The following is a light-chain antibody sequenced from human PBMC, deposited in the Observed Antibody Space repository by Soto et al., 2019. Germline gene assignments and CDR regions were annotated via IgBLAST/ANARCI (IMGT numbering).Light chain of an antibody. Sequence: EIVLTQSPATLSLSPGERATLSCRASQNVNSYLTWYQQKPGQAPRLLIYDVSNRATGVPARFSGSGSGTDFPLTISSLEPEDCAIYYCQQRRNWPLTFGGGTKVEI. CDR2: DVS. CDR1: QNVNSY. J-gene: IGKJ4*01. V-gene: IGKV3-11*01. CDR3: QQRRNWPLT.